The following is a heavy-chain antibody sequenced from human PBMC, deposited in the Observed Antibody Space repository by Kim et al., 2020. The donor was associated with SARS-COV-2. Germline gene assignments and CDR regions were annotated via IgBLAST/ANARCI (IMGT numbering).Heavy chain of an antibody. Sequence: SVKVSYKASGGTFSSYAISWVRQAPGQGLEWMGGIIPIFGTANYAQKFQGRVTITADESTSTAYMELSSLRSEDTAVYYCARDWYDSSPGDWFDPWGQGTLVTVSS. CDR1: GGTFSSYA. J-gene: IGHJ5*02. V-gene: IGHV1-69*13. CDR3: ARDWYDSSPGDWFDP. CDR2: IIPIFGTA. D-gene: IGHD3-22*01.